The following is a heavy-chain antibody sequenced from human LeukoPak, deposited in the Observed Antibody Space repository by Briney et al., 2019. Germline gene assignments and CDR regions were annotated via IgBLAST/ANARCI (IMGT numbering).Heavy chain of an antibody. J-gene: IGHJ6*03. CDR3: ARDRIAAALDYYMDV. CDR1: GGSITSGRYY. D-gene: IGHD6-13*01. Sequence: SETLSLTCTVSGGSITSGRYYWSWIRQPAGKGLERIGRTYTSGNTNYNPSLKSRVTISVDTSKNQFSLKLSSVTAADTAVYYCARDRIAAALDYYMDVWGKRTTVTVSS. CDR2: TYTSGNT. V-gene: IGHV4-61*02.